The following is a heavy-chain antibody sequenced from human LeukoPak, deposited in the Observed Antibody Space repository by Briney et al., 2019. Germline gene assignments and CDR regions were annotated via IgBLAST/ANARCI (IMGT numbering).Heavy chain of an antibody. V-gene: IGHV3-23*01. J-gene: IGHJ4*02. Sequence: PGGSLRLSCAASGFTFSSYAMSWVRQAPGKGLEWVSAISGSGGSTYYADSVKGRFTISRDNSKNTLYLQMNSLRAEDTAVYYCAKDLVPSQWFGEWYWGQRTLVTVSS. D-gene: IGHD3-10*01. CDR2: ISGSGGST. CDR3: AKDLVPSQWFGEWY. CDR1: GFTFSSYA.